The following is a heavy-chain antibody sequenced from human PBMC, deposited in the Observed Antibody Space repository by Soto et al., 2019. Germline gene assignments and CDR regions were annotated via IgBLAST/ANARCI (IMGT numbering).Heavy chain of an antibody. D-gene: IGHD4-17*01. V-gene: IGHV4-34*02. CDR3: ASGEVTTGVF. J-gene: IGHJ4*02. CDR1: GGSVGGYY. CDR2: INHSGSI. Sequence: QVQLQQWGAGLLKPSETLSLTCAVYGGSVGGYYWSWVRQPPGKGLEWIGEINHSGSITYAPSLKRRVTMSIDTSKNQFSLRLNSVTAADTAVYYCASGEVTTGVFWGQGTQVTVSS.